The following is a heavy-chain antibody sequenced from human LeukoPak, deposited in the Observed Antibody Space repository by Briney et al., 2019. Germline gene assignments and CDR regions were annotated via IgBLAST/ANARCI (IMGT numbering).Heavy chain of an antibody. CDR1: GGSISSYY. CDR3: ARDGVGYYYGMDV. CDR2: IYYSGST. Sequence: SETLSLTCTVSGGSISSYYRSWIRQPPGKGLEWIGYIYYSGSTNYNPSLKSRVTISVDTSKNQFSLKLSSVTAADTAVYYCARDGVGYYYGMDVWGQGTTVTVSS. V-gene: IGHV4-59*01. J-gene: IGHJ6*02. D-gene: IGHD3-3*01.